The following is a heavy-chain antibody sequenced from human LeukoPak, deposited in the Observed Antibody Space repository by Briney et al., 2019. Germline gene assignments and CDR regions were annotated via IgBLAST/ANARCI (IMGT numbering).Heavy chain of an antibody. CDR1: GGTFSSYA. Sequence: ASVKVSCKASGGTFSSYAISWVRQAPGQGLEWMGGIIPIFGTANYAQKFQGRVTITTDESTSTAYMELNSLRAEDTAVYYCARDSARVWELLVGDFDYWGQGTLVTVSS. CDR2: IIPIFGTA. V-gene: IGHV1-69*05. J-gene: IGHJ4*02. CDR3: ARDSARVWELLVGDFDY. D-gene: IGHD1-26*01.